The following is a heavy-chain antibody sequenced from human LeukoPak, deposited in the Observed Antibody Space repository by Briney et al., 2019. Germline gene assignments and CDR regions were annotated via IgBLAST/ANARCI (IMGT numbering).Heavy chain of an antibody. D-gene: IGHD3-16*01. CDR2: IYHSGST. V-gene: IGHV4-59*01. CDR3: ARVGGVRYFDY. Sequence: SETLSLTCTVSGGSISSYYWSWIRQPPGKGLEWIGYIYHSGSTNYNPSLKSRVTISVDTSKNQFSLKLSSVTAADTAVYYCARVGGVRYFDYWGQGTLVTVSS. CDR1: GGSISSYY. J-gene: IGHJ4*02.